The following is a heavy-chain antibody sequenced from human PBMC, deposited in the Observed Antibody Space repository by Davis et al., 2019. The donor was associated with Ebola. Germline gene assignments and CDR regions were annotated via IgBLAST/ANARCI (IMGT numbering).Heavy chain of an antibody. CDR2: TYYRSKWYN. CDR3: ASIVYSYNYAMDV. V-gene: IGHV6-1*01. Sequence: SETLSLTCAISGDSVSSNSVVWNWIRQSPSRGLEWLGRTYYRSKWYNDYAVSVKSRITINPDTSKNQFSLQLNSVTPEDTAVYYCASIVYSYNYAMDVWGQGTTVTVSS. D-gene: IGHD5/OR15-5a*01. CDR1: GDSVSSNSVV. J-gene: IGHJ6*02.